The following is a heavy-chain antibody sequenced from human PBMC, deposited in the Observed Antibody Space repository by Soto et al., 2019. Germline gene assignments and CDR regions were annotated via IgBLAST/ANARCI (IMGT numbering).Heavy chain of an antibody. V-gene: IGHV3-33*01. CDR2: IWYDGSNK. Sequence: QVQLVESGGGVVQPGRSLRLSCAASGFTFSSYGMHWVRQAPGKGLEWVAVIWYDGSNKYYADSVKGRFTISRDNSKNTLYLQMKSLRAEDTAVYYCGRETGTTWTAYYYYGMDVWGQGTTVTVSS. CDR1: GFTFSSYG. J-gene: IGHJ6*02. D-gene: IGHD1-1*01. CDR3: GRETGTTWTAYYYYGMDV.